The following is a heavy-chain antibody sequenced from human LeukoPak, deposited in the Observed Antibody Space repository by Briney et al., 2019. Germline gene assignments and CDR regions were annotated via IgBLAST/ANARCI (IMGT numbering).Heavy chain of an antibody. CDR1: GYIFTGYY. D-gene: IGHD6-13*01. CDR3: ARENPPGIAAAGVDY. Sequence: ASVKVTCKASGYIFTGYYMYWVRQAPGQGLEWMGWINPNSGGTNYAQKFQGRVTMTRDTSISTAYMELSRLRSDDTAVYYCARENPPGIAAAGVDYWGQGTLVTASS. CDR2: INPNSGGT. J-gene: IGHJ4*02. V-gene: IGHV1-2*02.